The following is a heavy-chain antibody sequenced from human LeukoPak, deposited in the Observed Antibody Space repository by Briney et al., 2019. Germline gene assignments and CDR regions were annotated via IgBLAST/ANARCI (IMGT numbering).Heavy chain of an antibody. J-gene: IGHJ5*02. CDR1: GFTFDDYA. CDR3: AKDVRKYYDFWSGYYDWFDP. V-gene: IGHV3-43*02. Sequence: GGSLRLSCAASGFTFDDYAMHWVRQAPGKGLEWVSLISGDGGSTYYADSVKGRFTISRDNSINSLYLQMNSLRTEDTALYYCAKDVRKYYDFWSGYYDWFDPWGQGTLVTVSS. CDR2: ISGDGGST. D-gene: IGHD3-3*01.